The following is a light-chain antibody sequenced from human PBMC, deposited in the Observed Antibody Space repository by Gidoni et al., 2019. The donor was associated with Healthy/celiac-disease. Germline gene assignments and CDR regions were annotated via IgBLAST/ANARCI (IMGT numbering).Light chain of an antibody. Sequence: SSELTQDPAVSVALGQTVRITCTGDSLRSYYASWYQQKPGQAPVLVIYGKNNRPSGIPDRFSGSSSGNTASLTITGAQAEDEADYYCNSRDSSGNHLEVFGGGTKLTVL. CDR2: GKN. J-gene: IGLJ3*02. CDR3: NSRDSSGNHLEV. V-gene: IGLV3-19*01. CDR1: SLRSYY.